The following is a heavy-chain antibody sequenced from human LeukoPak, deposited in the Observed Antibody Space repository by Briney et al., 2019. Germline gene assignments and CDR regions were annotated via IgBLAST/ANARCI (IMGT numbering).Heavy chain of an antibody. CDR1: GFTVSSNY. CDR3: ARAAVASMDFDY. CDR2: IYSGGST. Sequence: GGSLRLSCAASGFTVSSNYMSWVRQAPGKGLEWVSVIYSGGSTYYADSVKGRFTISRDNSKNTLYLQMNSLRAEDTAVSYCARAAVASMDFDYWGQGTLVTVSS. J-gene: IGHJ4*02. V-gene: IGHV3-53*01. D-gene: IGHD6-19*01.